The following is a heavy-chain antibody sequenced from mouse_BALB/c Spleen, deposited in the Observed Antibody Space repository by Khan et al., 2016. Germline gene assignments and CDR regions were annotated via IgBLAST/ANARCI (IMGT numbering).Heavy chain of an antibody. Sequence: EVELVESGGGLVQPGGSLKLSCAASGFTFSTYAMSWVRQTPDKRLELVATINSNGGSTYYPDNVKGRFTISRYNAKNTLYLQMSSLKSEDTAMYYCARVRQAVDYWGQGTSVTVSS. CDR3: ARVRQAVDY. CDR1: GFTFSTYA. V-gene: IGHV5-6-3*01. CDR2: INSNGGST. D-gene: IGHD2-14*01. J-gene: IGHJ4*01.